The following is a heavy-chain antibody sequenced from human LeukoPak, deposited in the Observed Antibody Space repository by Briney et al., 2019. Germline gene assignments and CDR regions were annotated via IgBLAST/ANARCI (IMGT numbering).Heavy chain of an antibody. D-gene: IGHD3-3*01. Sequence: SETLSLTCTVSGGSISSSSYYWGWIRQPPGKGLEWIGSIHYSGSTYYNPSLKSRVTISVDTSKNQFSLKLSSVTAADTAVYCCARQALGGYDFWSGYPNWFDPWGQGTLVTVSS. CDR2: IHYSGST. CDR3: ARQALGGYDFWSGYPNWFDP. J-gene: IGHJ5*02. CDR1: GGSISSSSYY. V-gene: IGHV4-39*01.